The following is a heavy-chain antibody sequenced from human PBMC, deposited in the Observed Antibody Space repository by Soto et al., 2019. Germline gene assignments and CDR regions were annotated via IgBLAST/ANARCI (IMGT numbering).Heavy chain of an antibody. J-gene: IGHJ3*02. CDR3: AKEVGARTDAFDI. V-gene: IGHV6-1*01. D-gene: IGHD1-26*01. Sequence: SQTLSLTCDISGDSVSSNSAGWNWIRQTPSRGLEWLGRTYYKSKWYYTYAASVKSRITVSPDTSKNQFSLQLTSVTPEDTAVYYCAKEVGARTDAFDIWGQGTMVTVSS. CDR2: TYYKSKWYY. CDR1: GDSVSSNSAG.